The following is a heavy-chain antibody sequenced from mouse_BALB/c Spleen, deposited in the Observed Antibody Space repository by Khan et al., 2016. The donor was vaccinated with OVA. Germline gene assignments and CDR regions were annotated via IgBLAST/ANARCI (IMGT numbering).Heavy chain of an antibody. D-gene: IGHD2-2*01. CDR3: ARGGYGGFAY. CDR2: LFPGSVST. J-gene: IGHJ3*01. V-gene: IGHV1-9*01. CDR1: GYTFSSYW. Sequence: QVQLQQAGGDLMKPGASAKISCKATGYTFSSYWIAWVKQRPGHGLEWIGQLFPGSVSTTYNEKFKGKATFTAEHYSTTAYMQLSRRAAEDSACYYFARGGYGGFAYWGQGTLVTVSA.